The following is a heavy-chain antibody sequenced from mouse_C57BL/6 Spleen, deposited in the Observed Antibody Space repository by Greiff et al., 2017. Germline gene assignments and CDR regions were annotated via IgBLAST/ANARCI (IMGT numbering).Heavy chain of an antibody. CDR3: GTVAKRYLGC. CDR1: GFTFSSYC. Sequence: VQLQESGAGLVKPGASLKLSCTASGFTFSSYCMYWVRQRPGQGLEWIGMISPGSGSTYYNEKIKGQVTLTVDNSNSTPYLQLSSLTSEDSAVYYCGTVAKRYLGCWGQGTTVTVSS. J-gene: IGHJ2*01. V-gene: IGHV1-64*01. CDR2: ISPGSGST.